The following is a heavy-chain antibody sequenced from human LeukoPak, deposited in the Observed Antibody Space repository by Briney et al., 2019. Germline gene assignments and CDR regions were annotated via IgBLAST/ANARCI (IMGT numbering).Heavy chain of an antibody. V-gene: IGHV3-33*08. D-gene: IGHD3-10*01. CDR3: ARDYGSGIDC. CDR1: GFTFSSYG. Sequence: PGGSLRLSCAASGFTFSSYGMHWVRQAPGMGLEWVALIWYDGSNKYYADSVKGRFTISRDNSKSTLYLQMNSLRAEDTAVYYCARDYGSGIDCWGQGTLVTVSS. CDR2: IWYDGSNK. J-gene: IGHJ4*02.